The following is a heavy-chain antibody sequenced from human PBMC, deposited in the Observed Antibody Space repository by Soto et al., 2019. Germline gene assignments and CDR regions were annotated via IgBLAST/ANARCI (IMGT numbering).Heavy chain of an antibody. Sequence: QERLVQSGAELRRPGASVKISARASGYNFPSSNVNGGRQASGQGPEWWGWMNAANGNAAFARDFQGRVTMTRDLSKDTAYLEAGGLSSGDTAMYYCARAVGVGVTGLDLWGPGTFVTVS. CDR2: MNAANGNA. V-gene: IGHV1-8*01. CDR1: GYNFPSSN. D-gene: IGHD1-26*01. J-gene: IGHJ5*02. CDR3: ARAVGVGVTGLDL.